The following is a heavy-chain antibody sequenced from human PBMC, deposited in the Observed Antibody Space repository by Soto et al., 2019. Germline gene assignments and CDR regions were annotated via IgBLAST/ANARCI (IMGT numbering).Heavy chain of an antibody. CDR3: EIEVGRSNQFDL. V-gene: IGHV1-24*01. CDR1: GYSLTELS. CDR2: YDLEKGET. D-gene: IGHD6-13*01. J-gene: IGHJ5*02. Sequence: ASVKVSCKVSGYSLTELSIHWVRQAPGEGLEWMGGYDLEKGETIYAQKFQGRVTMTEDSPADTPYIQLRSLRSEDTAVYYCEIEVGRSNQFDLWGQGTMVTVSA.